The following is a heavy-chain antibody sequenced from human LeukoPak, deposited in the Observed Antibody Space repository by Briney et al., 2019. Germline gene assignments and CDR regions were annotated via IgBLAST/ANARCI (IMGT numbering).Heavy chain of an antibody. CDR3: ARYCSGGSCYPYYYYGMDV. CDR1: GFTFHDYA. D-gene: IGHD2-15*01. Sequence: PGGSLRLSCAASGFTFHDYAIHWVRQAPGKGLVWVSRINSDGSSTSYADSVKGRFTISRDNAKNTLYLQMNSLRAEDTAVYYCARYCSGGSCYPYYYYGMDVWGQGTTVTVSS. CDR2: INSDGSST. V-gene: IGHV3-74*01. J-gene: IGHJ6*02.